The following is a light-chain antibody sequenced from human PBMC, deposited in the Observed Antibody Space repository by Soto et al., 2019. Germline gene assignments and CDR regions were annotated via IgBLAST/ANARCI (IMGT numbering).Light chain of an antibody. V-gene: IGLV2-8*01. Sequence: QSALAQPPSASGSPGQSVTITCTGADSDVGTYDFVSWYQHQPGKAPKVLIYEVSKRPFGVADRFSGSKSGNTASLTVSGPQAEDEADYYCSSYVSINNFAFGGGTKLTVL. CDR3: SSYVSINNFA. CDR1: DSDVGTYDF. CDR2: EVS. J-gene: IGLJ3*02.